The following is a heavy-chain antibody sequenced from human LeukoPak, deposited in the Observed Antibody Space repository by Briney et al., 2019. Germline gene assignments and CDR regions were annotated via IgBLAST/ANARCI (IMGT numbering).Heavy chain of an antibody. D-gene: IGHD3-16*01. V-gene: IGHV3-23*01. CDR2: ISGSGVTT. CDR3: AKGLWGAYYYGMDV. CDR1: GFTFSNYA. J-gene: IGHJ6*02. Sequence: SGGSLRLSCAASGFTFSNYAMSWVRQAPGKGLEWVSVISGSGVTTDHADSVMGRFTISRDNSKNTLYLQLDSLRADDTAVYFCAKGLWGAYYYGMDVWGQGTTVTVSS.